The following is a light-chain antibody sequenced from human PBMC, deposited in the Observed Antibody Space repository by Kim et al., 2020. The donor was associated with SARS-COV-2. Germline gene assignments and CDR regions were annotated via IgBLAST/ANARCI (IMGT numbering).Light chain of an antibody. V-gene: IGLV1-40*01. Sequence: VTISCAGSSSNIGAGFDVHWYQHLPGTAPKVLIYGNNNRPSGVPDRFSGSKSGTSASLAITGLQAEDEADYFCQSYDTTLSASVFGGRTQLTVL. CDR3: QSYDTTLSASV. CDR1: SSNIGAGFD. J-gene: IGLJ3*02. CDR2: GNN.